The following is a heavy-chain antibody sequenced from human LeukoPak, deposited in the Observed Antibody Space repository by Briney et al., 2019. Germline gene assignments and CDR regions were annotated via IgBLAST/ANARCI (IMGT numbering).Heavy chain of an antibody. CDR3: TREGRRVVSSYYYYGMDV. CDR1: GYTFTTFD. Sequence: ASVKVSCKTSGYTFTTFDIIWVRQAPGQGLEWMGWISAYNNKANYTQNLQGRVTMTTDTSSNTAYMELRSLRSDDTAVYYCTREGRRVVSSYYYYGMDVWGQGTTVTVSS. CDR2: ISAYNNKA. V-gene: IGHV1-18*01. D-gene: IGHD6-6*01. J-gene: IGHJ6*02.